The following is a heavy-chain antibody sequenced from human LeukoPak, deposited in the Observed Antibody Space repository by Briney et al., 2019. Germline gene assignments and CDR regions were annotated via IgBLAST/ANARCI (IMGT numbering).Heavy chain of an antibody. Sequence: GGSLRLSCAASGFTFGSYAMTWVRQAPGKGLEWVSSIDASGGSTYYADSVKGRFTISRDNSKNTFYLQTNTLRADDTAVYYCAKGSGSGWYGWFAPWGQGTLVTVSS. CDR1: GFTFGSYA. J-gene: IGHJ5*02. V-gene: IGHV3-23*01. CDR3: AKGSGSGWYGWFAP. CDR2: IDASGGST. D-gene: IGHD6-19*01.